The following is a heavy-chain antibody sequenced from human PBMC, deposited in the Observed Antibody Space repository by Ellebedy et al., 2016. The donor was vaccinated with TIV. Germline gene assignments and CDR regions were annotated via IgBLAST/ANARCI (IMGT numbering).Heavy chain of an antibody. D-gene: IGHD3-9*01. CDR3: ARDSALFYDDPVTGYMGYYFDH. V-gene: IGHV3-20*03. CDR1: GFKFDDYG. Sequence: GGSLRLSXAASGFKFDDYGMSWVRQVPGKGLEWVASIHWNGGSTPYADSVKGRFTISRDNGKNSLFLQMNSLTDADTALYFCARDSALFYDDPVTGYMGYYFDHWGQGNLVIVSS. CDR2: IHWNGGST. J-gene: IGHJ4*02.